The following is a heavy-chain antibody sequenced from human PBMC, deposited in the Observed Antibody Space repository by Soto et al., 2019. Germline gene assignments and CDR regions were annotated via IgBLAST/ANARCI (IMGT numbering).Heavy chain of an antibody. CDR2: ISYDGSNI. CDR3: AKDRFFWGSGWDLNGMDV. J-gene: IGHJ6*02. Sequence: QVQLVESGGGVVQPGRSLRLSCAASGFTFSSYGMYWVRQAPGKGLEWVAVISYDGSNIYYADSVKGRFTISRDNSKNTLYLQMNSLRAEDTAVYYCAKDRFFWGSGWDLNGMDVWGQGTTVTVSS. D-gene: IGHD6-19*01. CDR1: GFTFSSYG. V-gene: IGHV3-30*18.